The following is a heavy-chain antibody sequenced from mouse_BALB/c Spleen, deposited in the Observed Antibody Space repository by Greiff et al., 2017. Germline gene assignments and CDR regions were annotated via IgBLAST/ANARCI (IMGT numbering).Heavy chain of an antibody. CDR1: GFTFSSFG. D-gene: IGHD2-1*01. CDR3: ARGLYYGNYGGAMDY. J-gene: IGHJ4*01. Sequence: EVQRVESGGGLVQPGGSRKLSCAASGFTFSSFGMHWVRQAPEKGLEWVAYISSGSSTIYYADTVKGRFTISRDNPKNTLFLQMTSLRSEDTAMYYCARGLYYGNYGGAMDYWGQGTSVTVSS. CDR2: ISSGSSTI. V-gene: IGHV5-17*02.